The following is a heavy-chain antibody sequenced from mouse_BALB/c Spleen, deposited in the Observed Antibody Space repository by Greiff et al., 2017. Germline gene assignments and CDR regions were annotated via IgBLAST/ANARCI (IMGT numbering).Heavy chain of an antibody. V-gene: IGHV7-3*02. CDR3: ARDTWYYAMDY. CDR1: GFTFTDYY. J-gene: IGHJ4*01. Sequence: EVQLVESGGGLVQPGGSLRLSCATSGFTFTDYYMSWVRQPPGKALEWLGFIRNKANGYTTEYSASVKGRFTISRDNSQSILYLQMNTLRAEDSATYYCARDTWYYAMDYWGQGTSVTVSS. CDR2: IRNKANGYTT.